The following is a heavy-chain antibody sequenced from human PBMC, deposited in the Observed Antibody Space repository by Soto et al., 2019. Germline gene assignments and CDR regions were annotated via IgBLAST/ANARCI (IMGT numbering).Heavy chain of an antibody. Sequence: SVKVSCKASGGTFSSYTISWVRQAPGQGLEWMGRIIPILGIANYAQKFQGRVTITADKSTSTAYMELSSLRSEDTAVYYCARDLGYCSGGSCYSDDAFDIWGQGTMVTVSS. D-gene: IGHD2-15*01. CDR3: ARDLGYCSGGSCYSDDAFDI. CDR2: IIPILGIA. V-gene: IGHV1-69*02. CDR1: GGTFSSYT. J-gene: IGHJ3*02.